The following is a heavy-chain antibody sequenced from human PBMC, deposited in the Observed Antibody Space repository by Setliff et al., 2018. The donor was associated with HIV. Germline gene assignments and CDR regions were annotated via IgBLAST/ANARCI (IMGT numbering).Heavy chain of an antibody. D-gene: IGHD2-2*01. V-gene: IGHV1-69-2*01. CDR3: ATLSTSCSSTSCYYFDN. J-gene: IGHJ4*02. Sequence: ASVKVSCKASGYSFAAYYIYWVQQAPGKGLEWVGRVDPEDDETLFAENFQGRVTITADTSTDTAYMELTSLRSEDTAVYYCATLSTSCSSTSCYYFDNWGQGTLVTVSS. CDR1: GYSFAAYY. CDR2: VDPEDDET.